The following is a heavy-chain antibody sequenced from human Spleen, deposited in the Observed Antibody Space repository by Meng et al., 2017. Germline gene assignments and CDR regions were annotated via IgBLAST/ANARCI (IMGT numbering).Heavy chain of an antibody. Sequence: SETLSLTCAVYGASFSGYYWSWIRQPPGKGLEWIGEINHSGSTNYNPSLKSRVTISVDTSKNQFSLKLSSVTAADMAVYYCARDLLYSSFDYWGQGTLVNVSS. V-gene: IGHV4-34*01. D-gene: IGHD6-13*01. CDR3: ARDLLYSSFDY. CDR2: INHSGST. CDR1: GASFSGYY. J-gene: IGHJ4*02.